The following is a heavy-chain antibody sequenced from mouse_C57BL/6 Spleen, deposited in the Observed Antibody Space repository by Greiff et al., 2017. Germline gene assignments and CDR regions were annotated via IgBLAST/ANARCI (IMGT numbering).Heavy chain of an antibody. CDR2: INPSNGGT. D-gene: IGHD3-2*02. J-gene: IGHJ4*01. V-gene: IGHV1-53*01. Sequence: QVQLQQPGTELMKPGASVKLSCKASGYTFTSYWMHWVKQRPGQGLEWIGNINPSNGGTNYNEKFKSKATLTVDKSSSTAYMQLSSLTSEDSAVYYCAREGAQARAMDYWGQGTSVTVSS. CDR1: GYTFTSYW. CDR3: AREGAQARAMDY.